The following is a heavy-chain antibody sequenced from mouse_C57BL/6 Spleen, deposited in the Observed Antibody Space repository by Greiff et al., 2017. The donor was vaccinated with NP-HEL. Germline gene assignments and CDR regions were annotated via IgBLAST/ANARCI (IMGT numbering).Heavy chain of an antibody. D-gene: IGHD2-12*01. CDR3: ARALFTTPFAY. V-gene: IGHV1-22*01. CDR1: GYTFTDYN. Sequence: VQLQQSGPELVKPGASVKMSCKASGYTFTDYNMHWVKQSHGKSLEWIGYINPNNGGTSYNQKFKGKATLTVNESSSTAYMELRSLTSEDSAVYYCARALFTTPFAYWGQGTLVTVSA. CDR2: INPNNGGT. J-gene: IGHJ3*01.